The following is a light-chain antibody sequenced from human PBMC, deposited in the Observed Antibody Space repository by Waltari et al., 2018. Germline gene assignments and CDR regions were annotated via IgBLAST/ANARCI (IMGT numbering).Light chain of an antibody. CDR2: DDT. Sequence: SYVLTQPPSLSVAPGKTARISCAGQNIRSKTVHWYQQRPGRAPVLVIYDDTVRPAGSTGRSSGSDTATRTSARVEAGDEADYYCQVWDSSGDHPVFGGGTRLTVL. CDR1: NIRSKT. J-gene: IGLJ2*01. V-gene: IGLV3-21*03. CDR3: QVWDSSGDHPV.